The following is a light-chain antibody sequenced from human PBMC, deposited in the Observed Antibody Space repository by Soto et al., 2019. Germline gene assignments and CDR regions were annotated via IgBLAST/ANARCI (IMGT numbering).Light chain of an antibody. J-gene: IGKJ5*01. CDR3: QQYKNWPPIT. Sequence: DIVLTQSPGTLSLSPGERATLSWRASQSVTSSFVAWYQQKPGQAPRPLIYDVSTRATGIPARFSGSGSGTEFTLTIGSLQSEDFAVYYCQQYKNWPPITFGQGTRLEIK. CDR1: QSVTSS. CDR2: DVS. V-gene: IGKV3-15*01.